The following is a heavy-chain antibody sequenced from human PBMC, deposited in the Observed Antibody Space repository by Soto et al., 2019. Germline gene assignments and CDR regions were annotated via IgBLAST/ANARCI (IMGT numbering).Heavy chain of an antibody. CDR1: GYDFTAYD. J-gene: IGHJ6*02. V-gene: IGHV1-8*02. CDR3: ARGGVNIVVVPAAITPPGHYGMDV. D-gene: IGHD2-2*02. CDR2: MNPINGAT. Sequence: GASVKVSCKTSGYDFTAYDINWVRQASGQGLEWMGWMNPINGATGSARRFQGRVSMTRNTATGTAYLELTSLRSEDTAVYYCARGGVNIVVVPAAITPPGHYGMDVWGQGTTVTVSS.